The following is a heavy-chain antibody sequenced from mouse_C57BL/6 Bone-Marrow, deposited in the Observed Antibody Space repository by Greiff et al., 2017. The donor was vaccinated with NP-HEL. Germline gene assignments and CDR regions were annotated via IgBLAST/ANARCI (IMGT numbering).Heavy chain of an antibody. D-gene: IGHD1-1*01. V-gene: IGHV6-3*01. CDR1: GFTFSNYW. Sequence: EVKVEESGGGLVQPGGSMKLSCVASGFTFSNYWMNWVRQSPEKGLEWVAQIRLKSDNYATHYAESVKGRFTISRDDSKSSVYLQMNNLRAEDTGIYYCTGPVYGYFDYWGQGTTLTVSS. CDR3: TGPVYGYFDY. J-gene: IGHJ2*01. CDR2: IRLKSDNYAT.